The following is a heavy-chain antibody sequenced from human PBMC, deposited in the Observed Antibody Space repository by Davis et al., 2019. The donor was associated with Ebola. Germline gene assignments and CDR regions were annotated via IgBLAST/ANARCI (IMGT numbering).Heavy chain of an antibody. V-gene: IGHV4-59*01. Sequence: MPSETLSLTCTVSGGSISDYYWNWVRQSPGKGLEWIGYISSSGSTEYNPSLKSRVAISVDTSKNQFSLKLTSVTTADTAVYYCAYTSLAVATNRYYYFGMDVWGQGTLVTVSS. CDR1: GGSISDYY. CDR3: AYTSLAVATNRYYYFGMDV. J-gene: IGHJ4*02. D-gene: IGHD2/OR15-2a*01. CDR2: ISSSGST.